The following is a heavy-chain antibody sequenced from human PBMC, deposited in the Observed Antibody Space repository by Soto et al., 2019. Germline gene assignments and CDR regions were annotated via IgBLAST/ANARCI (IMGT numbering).Heavy chain of an antibody. V-gene: IGHV4-31*03. CDR2: IYYSGST. CDR3: AREAYCGGDCYHNWFDP. CDR1: GGSISSGGYY. Sequence: PSETLSLTCTVSGGSISSGGYYWSWIRQHPGKGLEWIGYIYYSGSTYYNPSLKSRVTISVDTSKNQFSLKLSSVTAAGTAVYYCAREAYCGGDCYHNWFDPWGQGTLVTVSS. J-gene: IGHJ5*02. D-gene: IGHD2-21*02.